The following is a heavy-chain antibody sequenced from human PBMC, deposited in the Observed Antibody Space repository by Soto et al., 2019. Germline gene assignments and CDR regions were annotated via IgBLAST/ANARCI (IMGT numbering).Heavy chain of an antibody. CDR2: ISAYNGNT. Sequence: QVQLVQSGAEVKKPGASVKVSCKASGYTFTSYGISWVRQAPGQGLEWMGWISAYNGNTNYAQKLQGRVTMTTDTYTSTGYMQLRSLRSDDTDVYYCARGISYYDILTGYYTGAYFDYWGQGTLVTVSS. J-gene: IGHJ4*02. CDR1: GYTFTSYG. V-gene: IGHV1-18*01. CDR3: ARGISYYDILTGYYTGAYFDY. D-gene: IGHD3-9*01.